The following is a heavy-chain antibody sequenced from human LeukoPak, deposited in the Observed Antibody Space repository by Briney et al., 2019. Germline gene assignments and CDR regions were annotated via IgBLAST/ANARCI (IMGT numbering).Heavy chain of an antibody. D-gene: IGHD3-3*01. CDR3: ARDLAGYWGVLRFLEWLPPGFDY. V-gene: IGHV3-9*01. CDR1: GFTFDDYA. CDR2: ISWNSGSI. Sequence: PGGSLRLSCAASGFTFDDYAMHWVRQAPGKGLEWVSGISWNSGSIGYADSVKGRFTISRDNAKNSLYLQMNSLRAEDTAVYYCARDLAGYWGVLRFLEWLPPGFDYWGQGTLVTVSS. J-gene: IGHJ4*02.